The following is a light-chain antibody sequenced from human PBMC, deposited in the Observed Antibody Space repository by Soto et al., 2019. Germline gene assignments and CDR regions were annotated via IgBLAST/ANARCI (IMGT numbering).Light chain of an antibody. CDR3: QQYNNWPVT. V-gene: IGKV3-15*01. CDR2: GAS. J-gene: IGKJ2*01. Sequence: EIVMTQSPATLSVSPGERATLSCWASQSVSSNLAWYQQKPGQAPRLLIYGASTRATGIPARFSGSGSGTEFTLTISSLQSEDFAVYYCQQYNNWPVTFGQRTKLEIK. CDR1: QSVSSN.